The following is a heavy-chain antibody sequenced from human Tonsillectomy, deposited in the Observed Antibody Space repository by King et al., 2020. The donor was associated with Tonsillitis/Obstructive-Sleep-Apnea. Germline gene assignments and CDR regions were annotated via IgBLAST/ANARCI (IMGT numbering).Heavy chain of an antibody. J-gene: IGHJ4*02. Sequence: YWTWVRQTPGKGLEWIVYIFFTGNTNYNPSFKSRVTISIDTSKNQFSLKLTSMTAADTAMYFCARVNIAADGTMKFFDYWGQGTLVTVSS. D-gene: IGHD6-13*01. CDR1: Y. CDR3: ARVNIAADGTMKFFDY. V-gene: IGHV4-59*01. CDR2: IFFTGNT.